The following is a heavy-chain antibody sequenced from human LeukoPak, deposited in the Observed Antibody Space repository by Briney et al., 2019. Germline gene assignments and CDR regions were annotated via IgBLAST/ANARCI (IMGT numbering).Heavy chain of an antibody. CDR1: GFTFSEYW. D-gene: IGHD6-13*01. J-gene: IGHJ3*01. Sequence: GGSLRLPCAASGFTFSEYWMHWVRQAPGKGLAWVSHINRDGGLTNYADSVKGRFTVSRDNARNILYLQMDSLRAEDTARYFCAREEHRLAAAGTSAFDLGGQGTLVTVS. CDR3: AREEHRLAAAGTSAFDL. V-gene: IGHV3-74*01. CDR2: INRDGGLT.